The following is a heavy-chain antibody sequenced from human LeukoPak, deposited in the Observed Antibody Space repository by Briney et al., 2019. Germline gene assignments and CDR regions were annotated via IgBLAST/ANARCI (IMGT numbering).Heavy chain of an antibody. J-gene: IGHJ3*02. CDR1: GFTFDDYG. Sequence: GGSLRLSCAASGFTFDDYGMSWVRQAPGKGLEWVSGIDWNGGSTGYADSVKGQFTISRDNAKNSLYLQMNSLRAEDTAVYYCARRQLLKGNYAFDIWGQGTMVTVSS. CDR3: ARRQLLKGNYAFDI. CDR2: IDWNGGST. V-gene: IGHV3-20*04. D-gene: IGHD2-2*01.